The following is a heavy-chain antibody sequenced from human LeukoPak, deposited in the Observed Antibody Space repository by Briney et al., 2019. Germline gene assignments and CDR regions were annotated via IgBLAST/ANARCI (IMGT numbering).Heavy chain of an antibody. CDR2: INWNGGST. CDR1: GFTFDDYG. V-gene: IGHV3-20*01. D-gene: IGHD2-2*01. J-gene: IGHJ3*02. Sequence: GGSLRLSCAASGFTFDDYGMSWVRQAPGKGLEWVSGINWNGGSTGYADSVKGRFTISRDNAKNSLYLQMNSLRAEDTALYHCARSGTFRLVVPAADAFDIWGQGTMVTVSS. CDR3: ARSGTFRLVVPAADAFDI.